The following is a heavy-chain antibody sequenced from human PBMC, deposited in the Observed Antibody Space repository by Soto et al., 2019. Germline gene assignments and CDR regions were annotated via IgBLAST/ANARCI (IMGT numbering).Heavy chain of an antibody. Sequence: QVQLVQSGAEVKRPGSSVKVSCKASGDTFAFYSINWVRQAPGLGLEWMGRINPILSMSNYAQRFQGRVTMTADKSTSTAYMVLNSLRSEDMGMYYCATSYGSGYRAFDYWGQGALVTVSS. V-gene: IGHV1-69*02. CDR1: GDTFAFYS. CDR2: INPILSMS. CDR3: ATSYGSGYRAFDY. D-gene: IGHD3-10*01. J-gene: IGHJ4*02.